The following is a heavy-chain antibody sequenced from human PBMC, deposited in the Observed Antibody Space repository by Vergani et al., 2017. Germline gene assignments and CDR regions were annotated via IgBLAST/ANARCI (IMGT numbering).Heavy chain of an antibody. CDR2: IKSTFGLGTT. CDR1: GFSFRNAW. J-gene: IGHJ6*02. Sequence: EVQLVESGGGIVKPGGSLRLSCVASGFSFRNAWMNWVRRTPGKGLAWVGRIKSTFGLGTTDYAAAVKGRFTILRDDSKNTLFLQMNGLKTEDIGVYYCTTDPRYCGDGSCYWLRDHHYYGMDVWGQGTTVTVSS. V-gene: IGHV3-15*07. D-gene: IGHD2-21*01. CDR3: TTDPRYCGDGSCYWLRDHHYYGMDV.